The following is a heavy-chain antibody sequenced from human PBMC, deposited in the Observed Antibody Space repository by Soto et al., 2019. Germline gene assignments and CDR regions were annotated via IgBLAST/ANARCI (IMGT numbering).Heavy chain of an antibody. CDR1: GFIFSSYW. CDR3: VKDGSSGWPYFYDMDV. D-gene: IGHD6-19*01. V-gene: IGHV3-74*01. Sequence: PGGSLRLSCAASGFIFSSYWMNWVRQVPGKGLVWVSRLHSDGSTTSYADSVKGRFTISRDNAKNTLYLQMNSLRAEDTAVYYCVKDGSSGWPYFYDMDVWGQGTTVTVSS. J-gene: IGHJ6*02. CDR2: LHSDGSTT.